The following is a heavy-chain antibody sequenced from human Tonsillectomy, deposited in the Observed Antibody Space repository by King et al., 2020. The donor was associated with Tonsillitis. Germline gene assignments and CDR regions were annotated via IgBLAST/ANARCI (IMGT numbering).Heavy chain of an antibody. CDR1: GYSFTHYW. V-gene: IGHV5-51*01. J-gene: IGHJ4*02. D-gene: IGHD6-13*01. CDR3: ASLFDSSTWDVTPTY. CDR2: IYPADSDT. Sequence: LQLVQSGAEVKKPGESLKISCKGSGYSFTHYWIGWVRQMPGKGLEWVGIIYPADSDTRYSPSFQGQVTISADKSISTAYLQWSSLKASDTAMYYCASLFDSSTWDVTPTYWGQGTLVTVSS.